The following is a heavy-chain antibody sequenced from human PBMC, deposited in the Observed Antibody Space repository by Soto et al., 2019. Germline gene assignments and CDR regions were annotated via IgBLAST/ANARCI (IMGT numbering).Heavy chain of an antibody. CDR2: ISGSGGST. V-gene: IGHV3-23*01. J-gene: IGHJ4*02. CDR3: AKVLRKLVAAAFGY. Sequence: PGGSLRLSCAASGFTFSSYAMSWVRQAPGKGLEWVSAISGSGGSTYYADSVKGRFTISRDDSKNTLYLQMNSLRAEDTAVYYCAKVLRKLVAAAFGYWGQGTLVTVSS. D-gene: IGHD2-15*01. CDR1: GFTFSSYA.